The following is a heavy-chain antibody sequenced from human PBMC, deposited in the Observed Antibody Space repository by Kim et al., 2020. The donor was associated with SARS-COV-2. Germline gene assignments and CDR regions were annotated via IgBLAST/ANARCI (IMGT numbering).Heavy chain of an antibody. V-gene: IGHV3-33*01. D-gene: IGHD2-2*01. J-gene: IGHJ6*02. CDR1: GFTFSSYG. Sequence: GWSLRLSCAASGFTFSSYGMHWVRQAPGKGLEWVAVIWYDGSNKYYADSVKGRFTISRDNSKNTLYLQMNSLRAEDTAVYYCARAYCSSTSCYAIDYYYYGMDVWGQGTTVTVSS. CDR2: IWYDGSNK. CDR3: ARAYCSSTSCYAIDYYYYGMDV.